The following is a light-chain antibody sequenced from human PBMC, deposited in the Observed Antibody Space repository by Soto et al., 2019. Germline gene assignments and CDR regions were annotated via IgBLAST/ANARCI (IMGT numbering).Light chain of an antibody. CDR3: QTWGTGVRV. CDR2: VNSDGSH. CDR1: SGLSSYT. V-gene: IGLV4-69*01. Sequence: QLVLTQSPSASASLGASVKPTCSLNSGLSSYTIAWHQQQPGKGPRFLMKVNSDGSHVKGDVIPDRFSGSSSGAERYLTISSLPSEDEADYFCQTWGTGVRVFGGGTKLTVL. J-gene: IGLJ2*01.